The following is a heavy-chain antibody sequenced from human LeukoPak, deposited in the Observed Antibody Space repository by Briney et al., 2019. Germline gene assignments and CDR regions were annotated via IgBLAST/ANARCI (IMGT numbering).Heavy chain of an antibody. CDR2: ISSSSSYI. CDR3: ARDLGRGFDY. D-gene: IGHD1-1*01. V-gene: IGHV3-21*01. Sequence: PGVSLRLSCAASGFTFSSYSMNWVRQAPGKGLEWVSSISSSSSYIYSADSVKGRFTISRDNARNSLYLQMNSLRAEDTAVYYCARDLGRGFDYWGQGTLVTVSS. CDR1: GFTFSSYS. J-gene: IGHJ4*02.